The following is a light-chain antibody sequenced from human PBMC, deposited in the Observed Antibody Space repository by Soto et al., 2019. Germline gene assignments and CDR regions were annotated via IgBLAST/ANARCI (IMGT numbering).Light chain of an antibody. CDR1: SSDVGRYNF. J-gene: IGLJ1*01. Sequence: QSALTQPASVSGSPGQSITISCTGTSSDVGRYNFVSWYQQHPGKVPKVMIYEVTKRPSGVSNRFSGSKSGNTAFLTISGLQAGDEADYYCCSDAGSGIYVFGTGTKLTVL. CDR2: EVT. CDR3: CSDAGSGIYV. V-gene: IGLV2-23*02.